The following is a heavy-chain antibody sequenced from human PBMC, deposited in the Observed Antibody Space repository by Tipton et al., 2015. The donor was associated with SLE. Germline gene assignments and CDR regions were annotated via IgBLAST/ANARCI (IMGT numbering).Heavy chain of an antibody. CDR1: GFTVSNNY. J-gene: IGHJ4*02. CDR3: AKILGEGTDY. Sequence: SLRLSCVASGFTVSNNYMSWVRQAPGKGLEWVSVVYHDHTTSYADSVKGRFTISRDNSKNTLYLQVDSLRAEDTALYYCAKILGEGTDYWGRGTLVTVSS. CDR2: VYHDHTT. V-gene: IGHV3-53*05. D-gene: IGHD2/OR15-2a*01.